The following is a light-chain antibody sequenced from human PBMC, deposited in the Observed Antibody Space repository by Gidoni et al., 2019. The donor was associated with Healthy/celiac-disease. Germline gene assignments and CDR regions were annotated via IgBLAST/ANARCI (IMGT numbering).Light chain of an antibody. J-gene: IGKJ3*01. V-gene: IGKV4-1*01. CDR1: QSVLYSSNNKNY. Sequence: DIVMTQSPDSLAVSLGERATINCKSSQSVLYSSNNKNYLAWYQQKPGQPPKLLIYWASTRESGVPDRFSGSGSGTYFTLTISSLQAEYVAVYYCQQYYSTPFTFGPGTKVDIK. CDR3: QQYYSTPFT. CDR2: WAS.